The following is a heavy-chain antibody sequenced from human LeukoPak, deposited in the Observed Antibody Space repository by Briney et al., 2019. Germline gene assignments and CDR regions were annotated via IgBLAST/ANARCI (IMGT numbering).Heavy chain of an antibody. CDR1: GGSISSGGYY. CDR3: ARVTGYDSSRAFDS. Sequence: SQTLSLTCTVSGGSISSGGYYWSWIRQHPGKGLEWIGYIYYSGSTYYNPSLKSRITISVDTSKNQFSLKLSSVTAADTAVYYCARVTGYDSSRAFDSWGQGTMVTVSS. V-gene: IGHV4-31*03. CDR2: IYYSGST. D-gene: IGHD3-22*01. J-gene: IGHJ3*02.